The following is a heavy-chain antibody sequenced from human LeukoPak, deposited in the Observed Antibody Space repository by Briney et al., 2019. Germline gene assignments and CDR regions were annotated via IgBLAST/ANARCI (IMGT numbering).Heavy chain of an antibody. CDR3: ARENRCFDWSRAFDI. D-gene: IGHD3-9*01. Sequence: WASVKVSCKASGYTFTSYGISWVRQAPGQGLEWMGWISAYNGNTHYAQKLQGRVTMTTDTSTSTAYMELSSLRSEDTAVYYCARENRCFDWSRAFDIWGQGTMVTVSS. CDR2: ISAYNGNT. J-gene: IGHJ3*02. CDR1: GYTFTSYG. V-gene: IGHV1-18*01.